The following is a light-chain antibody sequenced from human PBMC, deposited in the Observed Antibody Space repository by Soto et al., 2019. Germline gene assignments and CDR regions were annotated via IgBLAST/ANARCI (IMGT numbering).Light chain of an antibody. V-gene: IGKV1-6*02. CDR2: AAS. CDR3: RQPARFPWT. CDR1: QDIRND. Sequence: ACEMARGRPALRAKVGESVAMGWRASQDIRNDLGWYQQKPGKAPRLLIYAASILQSGVPSRFSGSGSGTSFTPSITSLPLEHFPTYYSRQPARFPWTFGQGTKVEIK. J-gene: IGKJ1*01.